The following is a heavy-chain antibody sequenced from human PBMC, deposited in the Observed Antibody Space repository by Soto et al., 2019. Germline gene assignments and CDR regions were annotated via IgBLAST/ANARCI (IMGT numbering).Heavy chain of an antibody. CDR3: AKRYGSGSYRDFNSYYGMDI. CDR1: RFTFRNYG. CDR2: ISPTGEQR. Sequence: GGSLRLSCAASRFTFRNYGMSWVRQGPGKGLEWVSGISPTGEQRFYVDSVKGRFFISRDNSQNTLSLEMSNLRADDTAVYYCAKRYGSGSYRDFNSYYGMDIWGQGTSVTVSS. D-gene: IGHD3-10*01. J-gene: IGHJ6*02. V-gene: IGHV3-23*01.